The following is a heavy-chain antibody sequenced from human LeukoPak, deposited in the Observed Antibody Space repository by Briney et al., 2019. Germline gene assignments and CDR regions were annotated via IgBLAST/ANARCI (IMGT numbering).Heavy chain of an antibody. CDR1: GGSFSGCY. D-gene: IGHD2-2*02. Sequence: PSETLSLTCAVYGGSFSGCYWSWIRQPPGKGLEWIGETNHSGSTNYNPSLKSRVTISVDTSKNQFSLKLSSVTAADTAVYYCARGGGAYCSSTSCYKAWFDPWGQGTLVTVSS. CDR3: ARGGGAYCSSTSCYKAWFDP. J-gene: IGHJ5*02. V-gene: IGHV4-34*01. CDR2: TNHSGST.